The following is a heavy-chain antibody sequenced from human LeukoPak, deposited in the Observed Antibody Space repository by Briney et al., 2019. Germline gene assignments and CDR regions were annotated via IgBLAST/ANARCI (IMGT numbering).Heavy chain of an antibody. CDR3: ARDVAAPGGVYFDY. Sequence: GGSLTLSCGASGFTVSSSSVSWDRQAPGKGLVWASVIYTGGTTYYADSGKGRFTISRDNSKNTLYLQMNSLRAEDTAVYYCARDVAAPGGVYFDYWGEGPLVTVSS. CDR1: GFTVSSSS. V-gene: IGHV3-66*01. CDR2: IYTGGTT. J-gene: IGHJ4*02. D-gene: IGHD3-16*01.